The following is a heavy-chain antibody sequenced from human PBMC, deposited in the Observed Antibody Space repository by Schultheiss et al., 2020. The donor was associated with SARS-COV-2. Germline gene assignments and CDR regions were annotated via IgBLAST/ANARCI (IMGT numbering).Heavy chain of an antibody. Sequence: GGSLRLSCAASGFTFSSYGMHWVRQAPGKGLEWVSAISGSGGSTYYADSVKGRFTISRDNSKNTLYLQMNSLKTEDTAVYYCTTDFLYYYDSSGLEYFQHWGQGTLVTVSS. CDR1: GFTFSSYG. V-gene: IGHV3-23*01. CDR2: ISGSGGST. CDR3: TTDFLYYYDSSGLEYFQH. J-gene: IGHJ1*01. D-gene: IGHD3-22*01.